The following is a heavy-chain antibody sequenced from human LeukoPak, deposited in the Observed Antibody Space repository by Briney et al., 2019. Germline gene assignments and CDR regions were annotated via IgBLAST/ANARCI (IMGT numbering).Heavy chain of an antibody. CDR1: GDTFSTYG. J-gene: IGHJ6*03. CDR2: IIPIFGIP. D-gene: IGHD3-10*01. Sequence: GSSVKVSCKTSGDTFSTYGISWVRQAPGQGLEWMGGIIPIFGIPNVAQKFQGRVTITSDESTSTIYMEVNSLRSEDTAVYYCARTYYYGSGTYWYSYYYMDVWGGGTTVTVS. V-gene: IGHV1-69*01. CDR3: ARTYYYGSGTYWYSYYYMDV.